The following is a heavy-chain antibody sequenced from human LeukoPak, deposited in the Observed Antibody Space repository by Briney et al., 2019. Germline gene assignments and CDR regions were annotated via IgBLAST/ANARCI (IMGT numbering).Heavy chain of an antibody. V-gene: IGHV3-11*01. CDR3: ARDSSGYFGP. CDR2: ISNSGSAK. D-gene: IGHD3-22*01. Sequence: PGGSLRLSCAASGFTFSDYYMNWLRQAPGRGLEWVSYISNSGSAKYYADSVKGRFTISRDNAKNSVYLEMNSLRAEDTAVYYCARDSSGYFGPWGQGTLVTVSS. J-gene: IGHJ5*02. CDR1: GFTFSDYY.